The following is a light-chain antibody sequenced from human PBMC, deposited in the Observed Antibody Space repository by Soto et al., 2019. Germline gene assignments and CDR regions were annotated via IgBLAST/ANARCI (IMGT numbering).Light chain of an antibody. CDR3: SSYRSSSTLHVV. J-gene: IGLJ2*01. CDR1: SSDVAGYNY. V-gene: IGLV2-14*03. CDR2: DVS. Sequence: QSALTQPASVSGSPGQSITISCTATSSDVAGYNYVSWYQQHPGKAPKLMIYDVSNRPSGVSDRISGSKSGNTASLTISGLQPEDEADYYCSSYRSSSTLHVVFGGGTKLTVL.